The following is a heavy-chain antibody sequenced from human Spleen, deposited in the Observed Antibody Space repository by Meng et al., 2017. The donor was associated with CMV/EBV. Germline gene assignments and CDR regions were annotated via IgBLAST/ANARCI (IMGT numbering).Heavy chain of an antibody. J-gene: IGHJ4*02. V-gene: IGHV3-21*01. Sequence: WVRQAPGKVLQWLSSISSSSSYISHADSMKGRFTISRDNAKNSLYLQMNSLRAEDTAVYYCARDLAPQSDYYDSSGYYYLPKGFDYWGQGTLVTVSS. D-gene: IGHD3-22*01. CDR3: ARDLAPQSDYYDSSGYYYLPKGFDY. CDR2: ISSSSSYI.